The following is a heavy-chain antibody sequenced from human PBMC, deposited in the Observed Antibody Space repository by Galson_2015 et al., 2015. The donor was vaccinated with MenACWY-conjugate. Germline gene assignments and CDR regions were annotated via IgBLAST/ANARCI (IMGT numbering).Heavy chain of an antibody. CDR3: ARSSPGGIFFYNGIDV. Sequence: ETLSLTCAVPGGAIYSYYWSWIRQSPGTGLEWIGYVHSAEPIHYNPSLKSRVNISVDPSKNLFSLQLDSVTPADTGVYYCARSSPGGIFFYNGIDVWGQGTTVTVS. CDR2: VHSAEPI. D-gene: IGHD3-9*01. CDR1: GGAIYSYY. V-gene: IGHV4-4*08. J-gene: IGHJ6*02.